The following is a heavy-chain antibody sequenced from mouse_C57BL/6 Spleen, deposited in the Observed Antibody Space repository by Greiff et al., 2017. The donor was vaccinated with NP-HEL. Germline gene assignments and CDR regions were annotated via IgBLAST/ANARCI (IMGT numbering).Heavy chain of an antibody. V-gene: IGHV2-9-1*01. J-gene: IGHJ4*01. CDR3: ARKVTAVVAAGHYYAMDY. D-gene: IGHD1-1*01. CDR1: GFSLTSYA. CDR2: IWTGGGT. Sequence: VQLVEPGPGLVAPSPSLSISCTVSGFSLTSYAISWVRQPPGKGLEWLGVIWTGGGTNYNYALKSSMSISNDNSKSQVFLKINSLQTDDTARYDCARKVTAVVAAGHYYAMDYWGQGTSVTVSS.